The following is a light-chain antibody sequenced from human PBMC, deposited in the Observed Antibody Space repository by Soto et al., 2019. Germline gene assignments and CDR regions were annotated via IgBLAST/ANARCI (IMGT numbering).Light chain of an antibody. CDR2: EGS. CDR1: SSDVGSYNL. J-gene: IGLJ2*01. V-gene: IGLV2-23*01. CDR3: CSYGGSSHVV. Sequence: QSVLTQPASVSGSPGQSITISYTGTSSDVGSYNLVSWYQQHPGKAPKLMIYEGSKRPSGVSNRFSGSKSGNTASLTISGLQAEDEADYYCCSYGGSSHVVFGGGTKVTVL.